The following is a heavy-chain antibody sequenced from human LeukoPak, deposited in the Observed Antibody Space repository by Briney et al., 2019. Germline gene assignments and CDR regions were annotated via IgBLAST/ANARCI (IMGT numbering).Heavy chain of an antibody. CDR3: AKDRKWLTTVTTFDY. Sequence: PGGSLRLSCAASGFTFSSYEMNWVRQAPGKGLEWVSYISSSGSTIHYADSVKGRFTISRDNAKNSLYLQMNSLRAEDTAVYYCAKDRKWLTTVTTFDYWGQGTLVTVSS. V-gene: IGHV3-48*03. CDR1: GFTFSSYE. D-gene: IGHD4-17*01. CDR2: ISSSGSTI. J-gene: IGHJ4*02.